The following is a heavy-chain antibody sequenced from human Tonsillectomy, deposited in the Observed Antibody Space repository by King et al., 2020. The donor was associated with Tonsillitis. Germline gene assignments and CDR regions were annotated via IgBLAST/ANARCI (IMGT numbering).Heavy chain of an antibody. D-gene: IGHD5-24*01. Sequence: VQLVESGGGVVQPGRSLRLSCAASGFTFSNYGMHWVRQAPGKGLEWVAVISYDGSYKYYADSVKGRFTISRDNSKNTLYLQMNSLRVEDTAVYYCAPEMVTNYYYYGMDVWGQGTTITVSS. CDR2: ISYDGSYK. CDR3: APEMVTNYYYYGMDV. CDR1: GFTFSNYG. J-gene: IGHJ6*02. V-gene: IGHV3-30*03.